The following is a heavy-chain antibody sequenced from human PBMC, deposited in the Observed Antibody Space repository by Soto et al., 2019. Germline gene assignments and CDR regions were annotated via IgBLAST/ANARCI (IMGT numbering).Heavy chain of an antibody. V-gene: IGHV1-18*04. CDR2: ISAYNGNT. D-gene: IGHD4-17*01. CDR1: GYTFTSYG. Sequence: ASVKVSCKASGYTFTSYGISWVRQAPGQGLEWMGWISAYNGNTNYAQKLQGRVIMTTDTSTSTAYMELRSLRSDDTAVYYCARVFDYGDYPFFDYWGQGTLVTVSS. CDR3: ARVFDYGDYPFFDY. J-gene: IGHJ4*02.